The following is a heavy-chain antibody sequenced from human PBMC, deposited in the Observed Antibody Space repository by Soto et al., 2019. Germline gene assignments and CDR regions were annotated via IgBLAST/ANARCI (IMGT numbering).Heavy chain of an antibody. D-gene: IGHD3-16*01. Sequence: VQLVESGGGLIQPGGSLRLSCAASGFTVSNNHMTWVRQAAWKGLELVSFVHGGGSTSYADSVKGRFTVSRENSKNTLYLQMYSLRAEDTAIYYCAGRLTTAASLDYWGRGTLVTVSS. J-gene: IGHJ4*02. CDR1: GFTVSNNH. V-gene: IGHV3-53*01. CDR3: AGRLTTAASLDY. CDR2: VHGGGST.